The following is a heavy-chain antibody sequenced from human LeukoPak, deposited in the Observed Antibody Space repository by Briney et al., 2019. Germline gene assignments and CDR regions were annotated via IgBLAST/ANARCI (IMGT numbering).Heavy chain of an antibody. D-gene: IGHD6-19*01. V-gene: IGHV3-23*01. J-gene: IGHJ4*02. CDR1: GFTFSSCA. CDR2: IISTGGST. CDR3: AKGYSSGWRTYFDY. Sequence: GGSLRLSCAASGFTFSSCAMSWVRQAPGKGLEWVSGIISTGGSTYYADSVKGRFTVSRDNSKSTLSLQMDSLRAEDTAVYYCAKGYSSGWRTYFDYWGQGTLVTVSS.